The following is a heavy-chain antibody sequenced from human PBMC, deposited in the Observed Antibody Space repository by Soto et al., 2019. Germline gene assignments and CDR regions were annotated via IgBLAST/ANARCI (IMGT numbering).Heavy chain of an antibody. D-gene: IGHD3-22*01. Sequence: QVQLVQSGAEVKKPGSSVKVSCKASGDTFSSYAINWVRQAPGQGLEWMGGIIPMFGTANYAQKFKGRVTITAGESTSTFYMELSSLRSEDTAVYYCARVGPAHYYDSSGYYSPLDYWCQGTLVTVSS. J-gene: IGHJ4*02. CDR3: ARVGPAHYYDSSGYYSPLDY. CDR2: IIPMFGTA. CDR1: GDTFSSYA. V-gene: IGHV1-69*01.